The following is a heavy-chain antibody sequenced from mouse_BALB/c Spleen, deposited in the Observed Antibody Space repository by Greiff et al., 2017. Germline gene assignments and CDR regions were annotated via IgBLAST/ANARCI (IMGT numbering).Heavy chain of an antibody. Sequence: EVKLQQSGPGLVKPCQSLSLTCTATGYSFTSDYVWYWIRQLTGNKLEWMGYISYSGSTSYNPSLKSRISITRDTSKNQFYLQLNSVTTEDTATYHCARRGYFDYWGQGTTLTVSS. CDR2: ISYSGST. J-gene: IGHJ2*01. V-gene: IGHV3-2*02. CDR3: ARRGYFDY. CDR1: GYSFTSDYV.